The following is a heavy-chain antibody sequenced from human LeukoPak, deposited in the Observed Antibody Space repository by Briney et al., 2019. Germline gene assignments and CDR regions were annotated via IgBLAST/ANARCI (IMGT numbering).Heavy chain of an antibody. CDR1: GFTFSDYY. J-gene: IGHJ6*02. CDR3: ARVRDYGDYVLYYYYGMDV. V-gene: IGHV3-11*01. D-gene: IGHD4-17*01. CDR2: ISSSGSTI. Sequence: GGSLRLSCAASGFTFSDYYMSWIRQAPGKGLEWVSYISSSGSTIYYADSVKGRFTISRDNAKNSLYLQMNSLRAEDTAVYYCARVRDYGDYVLYYYYGMDVWGQGTTVTVSS.